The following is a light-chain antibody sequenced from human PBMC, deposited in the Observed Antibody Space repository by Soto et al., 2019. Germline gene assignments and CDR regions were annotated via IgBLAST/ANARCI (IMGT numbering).Light chain of an antibody. CDR1: SSDIGGFYY. Sequence: QFALTQPASVSGSPGQSITISCTGTSSDIGGFYYVSWYQHHPGKDPKLMIYQVSNRPSGVSNRFSGSTSGNTASLTISGLQAEDEADYFCSSYSSSSTFYVFGAGTKVTVL. V-gene: IGLV2-14*01. CDR3: SSYSSSSTFYV. J-gene: IGLJ1*01. CDR2: QVS.